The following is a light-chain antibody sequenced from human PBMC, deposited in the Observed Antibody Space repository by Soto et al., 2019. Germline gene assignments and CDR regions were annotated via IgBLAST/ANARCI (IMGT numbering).Light chain of an antibody. V-gene: IGKV3-15*01. CDR1: QSVSSN. CDR2: GAS. Sequence: EIVMTLSPATLSVSPGERATLSCRASQSVSSNLAWYQQKPGQPPRLLIYGASTRATGIPARFSGSGSGTEFTLTISSLQSEDFAVYYCQQYNNWPRTFGQGTKVDIK. J-gene: IGKJ1*01. CDR3: QQYNNWPRT.